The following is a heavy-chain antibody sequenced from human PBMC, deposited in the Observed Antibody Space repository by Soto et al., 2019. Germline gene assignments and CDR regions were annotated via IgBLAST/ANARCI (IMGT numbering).Heavy chain of an antibody. CDR3: ARESRIQLWSTFDY. J-gene: IGHJ4*02. CDR2: IYYSGST. D-gene: IGHD5-18*01. Sequence: SETLSLTCTVSGGSISSGGYYWSWIRQHPGKGLEWIGYIYYSGSTYYNPSLKSRVTISVDTSKNQFSLKLSSVTAADTAVYYCARESRIQLWSTFDYWGQGTLVTVS. CDR1: GGSISSGGYY. V-gene: IGHV4-31*03.